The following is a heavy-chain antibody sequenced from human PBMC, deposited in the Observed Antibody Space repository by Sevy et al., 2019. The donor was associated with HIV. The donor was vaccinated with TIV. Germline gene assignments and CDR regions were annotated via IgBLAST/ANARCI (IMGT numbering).Heavy chain of an antibody. V-gene: IGHV3-7*03. J-gene: IGHJ6*02. CDR1: GFTFSNYW. CDR2: IKRDGSER. Sequence: GGSLRLSCAASGFTFSNYWMTWVRQAPGKGLEWVANIKRDGSERYYVASVKGRFTISRDNAKNSLYLQMNSLRADDTAVYYCARDCSSTTCLWGLDVWGQWTTVTVSS. D-gene: IGHD2-2*01. CDR3: ARDCSSTTCLWGLDV.